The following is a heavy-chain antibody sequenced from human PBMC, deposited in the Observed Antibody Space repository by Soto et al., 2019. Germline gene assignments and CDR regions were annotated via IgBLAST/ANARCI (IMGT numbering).Heavy chain of an antibody. CDR3: ARDGSNKPGFYYGMDV. V-gene: IGHV3-30*03. Sequence: PGGSLRLSCAASGFTFSSYGMHWVRQAPGKGLEWVAVISYDGSNKYYADSVKGRFTIFRDNSKSTLYLQMNGLRAEDTAVYYCARDGSNKPGFYYGMDVWGQGTTVTVSS. CDR1: GFTFSSYG. D-gene: IGHD6-13*01. CDR2: ISYDGSNK. J-gene: IGHJ6*02.